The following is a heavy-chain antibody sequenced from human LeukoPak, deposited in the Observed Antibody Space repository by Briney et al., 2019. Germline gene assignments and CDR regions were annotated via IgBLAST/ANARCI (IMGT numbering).Heavy chain of an antibody. CDR3: ARGSGYSSSWTLPYYYYYMDV. Sequence: TSETLSLTCTVSGGSISSSSYYWGWIRQPPGKGLEWIGSIYYSGSTYYNPSLKSRVTISVDTSKNQFSLRLSSVTAADTAVYYCARGSGYSSSWTLPYYYYYMDVWGKGTTVTISS. D-gene: IGHD6-13*01. CDR2: IYYSGST. CDR1: GGSISSSSYY. V-gene: IGHV4-39*07. J-gene: IGHJ6*03.